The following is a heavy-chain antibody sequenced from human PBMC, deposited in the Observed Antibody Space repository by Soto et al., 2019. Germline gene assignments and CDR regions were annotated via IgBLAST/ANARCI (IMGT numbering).Heavy chain of an antibody. CDR1: GFTFSNVW. D-gene: IGHD6-19*01. V-gene: IGHV3-15*07. CDR3: TPLALKYNSDWYPLSD. J-gene: IGHJ4*02. Sequence: EVQLVESGGGLVKPGGSLRLSCAGSGFTFSNVWMNWVRQAPGKGLEWVGRIESETDGGTIDYAAPVKGRFTISRDDSNNTLYLQMNSLKTEDTATYYCTPLALKYNSDWYPLSDWGQGTRVTVSS. CDR2: IESETDGGTI.